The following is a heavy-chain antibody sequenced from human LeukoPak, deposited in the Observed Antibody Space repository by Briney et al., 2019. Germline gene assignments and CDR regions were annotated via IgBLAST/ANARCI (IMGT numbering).Heavy chain of an antibody. CDR3: ARIRLYYFDY. Sequence: SETLSLTCTVSGGSISGHYWSWIRQPPGKGLEWIGYIYYSGSTNYNPSLKSRVTISVDTSKNQFSLKLSSVTAADTAVYYCARIRLYYFDYWGQGTLVTVSS. CDR2: IYYSGST. V-gene: IGHV4-59*11. J-gene: IGHJ4*02. CDR1: GGSISGHY.